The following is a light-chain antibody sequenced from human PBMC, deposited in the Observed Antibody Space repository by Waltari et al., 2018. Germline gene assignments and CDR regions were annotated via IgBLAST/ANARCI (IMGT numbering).Light chain of an antibody. CDR3: FSYAGTSSGV. V-gene: IGLV2-23*02. Sequence: QSPLTQPASVSGSPGQSITISCTGTSSDIGFYKPVYCYQQYPCKAPKVMIYEVTKRPSGVSNRFSGSKSGNTASLTISGLQAEDEADYYCFSYAGTSSGVFGTGTKVTVL. CDR2: EVT. J-gene: IGLJ1*01. CDR1: SSDIGFYKP.